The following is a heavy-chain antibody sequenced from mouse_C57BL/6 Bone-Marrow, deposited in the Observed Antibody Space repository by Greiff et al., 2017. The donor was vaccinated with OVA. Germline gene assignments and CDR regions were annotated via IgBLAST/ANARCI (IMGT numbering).Heavy chain of an antibody. D-gene: IGHD3-2*02. V-gene: IGHV1-81*01. Sequence: QVQLKESGAELARPGASVKLSCKASGYTFTSYGISWVKQRTRQGLEWIGEIYPRSGNTYYNEKFKGKATLTADKSSSTAYMELRSLTSEDSAVYFCARSGSGYGNYWGKGTTLTVSS. CDR2: IYPRSGNT. J-gene: IGHJ2*01. CDR3: ARSGSGYGNY. CDR1: GYTFTSYG.